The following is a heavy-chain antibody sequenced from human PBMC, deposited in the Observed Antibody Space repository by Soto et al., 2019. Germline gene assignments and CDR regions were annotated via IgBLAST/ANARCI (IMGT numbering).Heavy chain of an antibody. J-gene: IGHJ6*04. D-gene: IGHD3-10*01. CDR3: ARGWFGPDV. CDR1: GFTLSGRS. V-gene: IGHV3-74*01. CDR2: IDNAGTDS. Sequence: EVQLVESGGGLVQPGGSLRLSCAASGFTLSGRSMHWVRQAPGKGLVWVSGIDNAGTDSTYADCVKGRFTSSRGNAKNMLYLQMNSLGVEDTAVYYCARGWFGPDVWGKGNTVTVSS.